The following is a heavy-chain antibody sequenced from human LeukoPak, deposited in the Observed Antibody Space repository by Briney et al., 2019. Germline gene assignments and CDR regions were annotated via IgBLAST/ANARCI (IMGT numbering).Heavy chain of an antibody. CDR2: ISGSGGST. Sequence: GGSLRLSCAASGFTFSIYGMNWVRQAPGKGLEWVSTISGSGGSTDYADSVKGRFTISRDNSKNTLYLQMDSLGAEDTAEYYCATMGYDFWSGYWPDYWGQGTLVTVSS. V-gene: IGHV3-23*01. CDR3: ATMGYDFWSGYWPDY. D-gene: IGHD3-3*01. CDR1: GFTFSIYG. J-gene: IGHJ4*02.